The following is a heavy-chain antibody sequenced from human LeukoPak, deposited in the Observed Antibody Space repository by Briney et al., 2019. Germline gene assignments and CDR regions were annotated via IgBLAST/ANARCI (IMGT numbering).Heavy chain of an antibody. Sequence: GGSLILSCAASGFTFSSYGMHWVRQAPGKGLEWVAVIWYDGSNKYYADSVKGRFTISRDNSKNTLYLQMNSLRAEDTAVYYCARDGQTMVRGLDYWGQGTLVTVSS. CDR2: IWYDGSNK. D-gene: IGHD3-10*01. CDR3: ARDGQTMVRGLDY. CDR1: GFTFSSYG. V-gene: IGHV3-33*01. J-gene: IGHJ4*02.